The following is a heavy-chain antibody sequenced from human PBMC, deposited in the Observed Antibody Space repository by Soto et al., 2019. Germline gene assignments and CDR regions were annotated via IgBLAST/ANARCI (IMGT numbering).Heavy chain of an antibody. J-gene: IGHJ5*02. Sequence: QVQLQESGPGLVKPSQTLSLTCTVSGGSISSGGYYWSWIRQHPGKGLVWIGYIYYSGSTYYNPSIKIRVTISVDTSKNQFSLKLSSVTAADTAVYYCAIAPSRGLRFLEWLFPGWFDPWGQGTLVTVSS. CDR3: AIAPSRGLRFLEWLFPGWFDP. D-gene: IGHD3-3*01. CDR1: GGSISSGGYY. V-gene: IGHV4-31*03. CDR2: IYYSGST.